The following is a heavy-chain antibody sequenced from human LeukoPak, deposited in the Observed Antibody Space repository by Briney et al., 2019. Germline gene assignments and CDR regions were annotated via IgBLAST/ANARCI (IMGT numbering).Heavy chain of an antibody. D-gene: IGHD3-3*01. J-gene: IGHJ6*02. CDR3: ARGGTYYDFWSGYYQTDYYYYGMDV. CDR1: GFTFSSYW. CDR2: INSDGSST. Sequence: PGGSLRLSCAASGFTFSSYWMHWVRQAPGKGLVWVSRINSDGSSTSYADSVKGRFTISGDNAKNTLYLQMNSLRAEDTAVYYCARGGTYYDFWSGYYQTDYYYYGMDVWGQGTTVTVSS. V-gene: IGHV3-74*01.